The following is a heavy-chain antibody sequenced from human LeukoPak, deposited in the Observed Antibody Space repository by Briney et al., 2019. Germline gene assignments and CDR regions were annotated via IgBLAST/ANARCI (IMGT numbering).Heavy chain of an antibody. D-gene: IGHD1-14*01. V-gene: IGHV3-15*01. Sequence: GALRLSCAASGFTFSNAWMYWVRQAPGKGLECVGRIKNKADGGTTDYAARVKDRFSISRDDSENTLFLQMNGLKTEDTAMYYCTTADLRNNSWGQGTLVTVSS. CDR2: IKNKADGGTT. J-gene: IGHJ4*02. CDR1: GFTFSNAW. CDR3: TTADLRNNS.